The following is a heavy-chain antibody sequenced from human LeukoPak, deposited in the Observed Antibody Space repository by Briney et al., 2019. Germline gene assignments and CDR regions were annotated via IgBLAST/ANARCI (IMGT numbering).Heavy chain of an antibody. V-gene: IGHV4-59*01. Sequence: SETLSLTCTVTGGSISSYYWSWIRQPPGKGLEWIGYIYYSGSTNYNPSLKSRVTISVDTSKNQFSLKLSSVTAADTAVYYCARAQGSKEAFDIWGQGTMVTVSS. CDR1: GGSISSYY. CDR2: IYYSGST. CDR3: ARAQGSKEAFDI. D-gene: IGHD5/OR15-5a*01. J-gene: IGHJ3*02.